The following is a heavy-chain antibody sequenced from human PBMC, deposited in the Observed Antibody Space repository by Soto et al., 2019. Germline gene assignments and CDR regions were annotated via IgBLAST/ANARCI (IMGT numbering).Heavy chain of an antibody. Sequence: GGSLRLSCAASGFTLSDYWMSWVRQAPGKGLEWVANIKQDGSEKYYVDSVKGRFTISRDNAKNSLYLQMNRLRAEDTAVYYCARAIAAADSYWGQGTQVPVSS. CDR2: IKQDGSEK. CDR1: GFTLSDYW. J-gene: IGHJ4*02. V-gene: IGHV3-7*05. CDR3: ARAIAAADSY. D-gene: IGHD6-13*01.